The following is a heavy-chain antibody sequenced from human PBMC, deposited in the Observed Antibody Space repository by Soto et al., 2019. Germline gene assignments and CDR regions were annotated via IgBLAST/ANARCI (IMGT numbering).Heavy chain of an antibody. J-gene: IGHJ4*02. Sequence: ASVKVSCKASGYTFTGYYMHWVRQAPGQGLEWMGWINPNSGGTNYAQKFQGWVTMTRDTSISTAYMELSRLRSDDTAVYYCARDRYSNYGDHTPYFDYWGQGTLVTVSS. CDR1: GYTFTGYY. CDR2: INPNSGGT. D-gene: IGHD4-4*01. V-gene: IGHV1-2*04. CDR3: ARDRYSNYGDHTPYFDY.